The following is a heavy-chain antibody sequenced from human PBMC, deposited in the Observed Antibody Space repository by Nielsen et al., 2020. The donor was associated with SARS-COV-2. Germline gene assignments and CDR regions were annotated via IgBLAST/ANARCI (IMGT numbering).Heavy chain of an antibody. D-gene: IGHD3-16*01. CDR1: GFTFSSYT. CDR2: SSGSGVTT. V-gene: IGHV3-23*01. CDR3: AKDADAFFAFDI. Sequence: GESLKISCAASGFTFSSYTMSWVRHAPGTGLEWVSGSSGSGVTTHYADSVKGRFTISRDNSKNTVDLQMNSLRAEDTAIYYCAKDADAFFAFDIWGQGTVVTVSS. J-gene: IGHJ3*02.